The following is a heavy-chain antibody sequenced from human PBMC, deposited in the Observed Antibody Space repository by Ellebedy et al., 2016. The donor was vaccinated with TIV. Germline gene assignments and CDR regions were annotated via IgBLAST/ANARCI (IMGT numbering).Heavy chain of an antibody. CDR3: ARDVV. J-gene: IGHJ6*02. CDR1: GFSVSNYW. Sequence: PGGSLRLSCAASGFSVSNYWMSWVRQAPGQGPEWVASIKEDGSEKDSVDSVKGRFTISKDNVQTSLYLQMNNLRVEDTATYYCARDVVWGQGATVTVSS. CDR2: IKEDGSEK. V-gene: IGHV3-7*03.